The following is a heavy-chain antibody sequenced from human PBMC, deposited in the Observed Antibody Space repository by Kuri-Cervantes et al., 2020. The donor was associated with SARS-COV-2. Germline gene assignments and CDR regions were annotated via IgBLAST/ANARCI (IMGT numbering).Heavy chain of an antibody. CDR1: GYTFTSYG. CDR2: INPNSGGT. J-gene: IGHJ4*02. D-gene: IGHD1-26*01. V-gene: IGHV1-2*02. CDR3: ARVRYIVGATETYYFDY. Sequence: ASVKVSCKASGYTFTSYGISWVRQAPGQGLEWMGWINPNSGGTNYAQKFQGRVTMTRDTSISTAYMELSRLRSDDTAVYYCARVRYIVGATETYYFDYWGQGTLVTVSS.